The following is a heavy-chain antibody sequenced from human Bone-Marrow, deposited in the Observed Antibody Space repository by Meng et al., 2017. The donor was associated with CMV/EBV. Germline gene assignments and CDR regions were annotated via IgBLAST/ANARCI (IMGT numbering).Heavy chain of an antibody. CDR2: INPNSGGT. D-gene: IGHD6-19*01. CDR1: TFAGYY. J-gene: IGHJ4*02. CDR3: AREVSGYSSGWPRRYFDY. V-gene: IGHV1-2*02. Sequence: TFAGYYMHWVRQAPGQGLEWMGWINPNSGGTNYAQKFQGRVTMTRDTSISTAYMELSRLRSDDTAVYYCAREVSGYSSGWPRRYFDYWGQGTLVTVSS.